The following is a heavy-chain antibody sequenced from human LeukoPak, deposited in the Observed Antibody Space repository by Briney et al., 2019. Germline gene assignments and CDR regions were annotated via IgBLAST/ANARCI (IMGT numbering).Heavy chain of an antibody. CDR3: ARDLLPLGGTLGNWFDP. CDR1: GFTFNSYN. D-gene: IGHD1-26*01. J-gene: IGHJ5*02. CDR2: ISGSGGRT. V-gene: IGHV3-23*01. Sequence: PGGSLRLSCVASGFTFNSYNINWVRQAPGKGLEWVATISGSGGRTFHADSVKGRFTISRDNSMNTLFLQMNSLRVDDTAVYYCARDLLPLGGTLGNWFDPWGQGTLVTVSS.